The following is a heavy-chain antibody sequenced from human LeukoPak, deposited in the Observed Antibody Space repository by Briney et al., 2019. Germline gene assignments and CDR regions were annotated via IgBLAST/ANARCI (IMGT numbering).Heavy chain of an antibody. V-gene: IGHV4-39*07. CDR3: ARIEQVLLHYNWFDP. D-gene: IGHD2-15*01. J-gene: IGHJ5*02. Sequence: SETLSLTCTVSSDFFSSVTDYWAWIRQPPGKGLEWIASGDYSGGTYYNPSLESRVAISADMSKNQISLKLSSVTAADTAVYYCARIEQVLLHYNWFDPWGQGTLVTVSS. CDR2: GDYSGGT. CDR1: SDFFSSVTDY.